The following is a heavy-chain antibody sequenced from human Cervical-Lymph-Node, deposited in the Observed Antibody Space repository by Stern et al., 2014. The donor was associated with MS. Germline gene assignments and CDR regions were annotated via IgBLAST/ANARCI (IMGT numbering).Heavy chain of an antibody. CDR3: VRHHGVDSSGWYGFDY. CDR2: INTNTGNP. J-gene: IGHJ4*02. CDR1: GYTFTTYA. V-gene: IGHV7-4-1*02. Sequence: VQLVESGSELKKPGASVKVSCKASGYTFTTYAMNWVRQAPGQGLEWMGWINTNTGNPTYAQGFTGRFVFSLDTSVTTAYLQISSLKADDTAVYYCVRHHGVDSSGWYGFDYWGQGTLVTVSS. D-gene: IGHD6-19*01.